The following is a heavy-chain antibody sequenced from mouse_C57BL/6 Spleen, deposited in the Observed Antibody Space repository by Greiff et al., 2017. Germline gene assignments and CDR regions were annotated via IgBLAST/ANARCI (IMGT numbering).Heavy chain of an antibody. J-gene: IGHJ3*01. V-gene: IGHV1-15*01. CDR1: GYTFTDYE. Sequence: QVQLQQSGAELVRPGASVTLSCKASGYTFTDYEMHWVKQTPVHGLAWIGAIDPETGGTAYHQKFKGKAILTADKASSPAYMELRILTSEDSAFYYCTRYPYGTWCAYWGQGTLVTVSA. CDR3: TRYPYGTWCAY. D-gene: IGHD1-1*01. CDR2: IDPETGGT.